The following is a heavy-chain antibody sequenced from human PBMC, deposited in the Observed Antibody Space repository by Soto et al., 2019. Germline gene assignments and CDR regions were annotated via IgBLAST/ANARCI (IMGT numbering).Heavy chain of an antibody. Sequence: QVQLVQSGAEVKKPGSSVKVSCKASGGTFSSYAISWVRQAPGQGLEWMGGIIPIFGTANYAQKFQGRVTITADESTSTAYMDLSSLRSEDTAVYYCARAAPPDSSSSRGYYYYYGMDVWGQGTTVTVSS. D-gene: IGHD6-6*01. CDR3: ARAAPPDSSSSRGYYYYYGMDV. CDR1: GGTFSSYA. V-gene: IGHV1-69*01. J-gene: IGHJ6*02. CDR2: IIPIFGTA.